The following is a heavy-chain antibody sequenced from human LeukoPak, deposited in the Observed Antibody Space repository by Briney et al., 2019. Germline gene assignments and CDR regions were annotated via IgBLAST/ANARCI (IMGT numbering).Heavy chain of an antibody. V-gene: IGHV4-61*01. CDR3: ARGPITAAGGYYFDY. J-gene: IGHJ4*02. Sequence: PSETLSLTCTVSGGSVSSGSYYWSWIRQPPGKGLEWIGEINHSGSTNYNPSLKSRVTISVDTSKNQFSLKLSSVTAADTAVYYCARGPITAAGGYYFDYWGQGTLVTVSS. D-gene: IGHD6-13*01. CDR1: GGSVSSGSYY. CDR2: INHSGST.